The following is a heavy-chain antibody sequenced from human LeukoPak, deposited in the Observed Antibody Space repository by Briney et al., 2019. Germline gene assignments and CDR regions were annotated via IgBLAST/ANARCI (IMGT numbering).Heavy chain of an antibody. CDR1: GFTFSTHW. CDR2: INIYDGDT. D-gene: IGHD3-16*02. J-gene: IGHJ4*02. Sequence: GGSLRLSCVVSGFTFSTHWMHWVRQVPGKGLVWVSRINIYDGDTNYAGSVRGRFTISRDTAENTMYLQMNSLRAEDTAVYYCAKGAITFGGVIVGNYIDYWGQGTLVTVSS. CDR3: AKGAITFGGVIVGNYIDY. V-gene: IGHV3-74*01.